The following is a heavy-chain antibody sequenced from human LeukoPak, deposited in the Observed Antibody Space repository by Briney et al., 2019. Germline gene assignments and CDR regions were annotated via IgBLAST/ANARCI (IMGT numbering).Heavy chain of an antibody. J-gene: IGHJ3*02. Sequence: SETLSLTCTVSGGSISSGGYYWSWIRQHPGKGLEWIGYIYYSGSTFYNPSLKSRVTISIDTTENQFSLKLSSVTAADTAVYYCARANDYYDSSGYSENDAFDIWGQGTMVTVSS. CDR2: IYYSGST. D-gene: IGHD3-22*01. V-gene: IGHV4-31*03. CDR3: ARANDYYDSSGYSENDAFDI. CDR1: GGSISSGGYY.